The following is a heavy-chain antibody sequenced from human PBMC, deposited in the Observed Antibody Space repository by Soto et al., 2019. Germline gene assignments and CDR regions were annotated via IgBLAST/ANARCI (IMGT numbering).Heavy chain of an antibody. Sequence: PSQTLSLTCGISGDSVSSNSAAWNWIRQSPSRGLEWLGRTYLRSNKWYNDYAVSVRSRIIINPDTSKNQFSLHLNSATPDDTALYYCASDLPGLFYAWGQGTQDTVSS. V-gene: IGHV6-1*01. J-gene: IGHJ5*02. D-gene: IGHD3-3*01. CDR2: TYLRSNKWYN. CDR3: ASDLPGLFYA. CDR1: GDSVSSNSAA.